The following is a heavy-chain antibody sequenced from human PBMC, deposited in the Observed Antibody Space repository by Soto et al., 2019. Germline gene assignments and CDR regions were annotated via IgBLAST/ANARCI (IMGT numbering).Heavy chain of an antibody. V-gene: IGHV1-69*06. J-gene: IGHJ4*02. Sequence: QVKVVQSGAEVKKPGCSVKVSCKASGGTFSSYAISWVRQAPGQGLEWMGGIIPIFGTANYAQKFQGRVTITADKSTSTAYMELSCLRSEDTAVYYCATEWGIAVAGEGYWGQGTLVTVSS. CDR2: IIPIFGTA. D-gene: IGHD6-19*01. CDR3: ATEWGIAVAGEGY. CDR1: GGTFSSYA.